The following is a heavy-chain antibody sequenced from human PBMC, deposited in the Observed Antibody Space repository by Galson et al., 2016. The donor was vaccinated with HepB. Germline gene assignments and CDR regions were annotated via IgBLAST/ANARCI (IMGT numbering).Heavy chain of an antibody. CDR3: VKESEILGIPLDY. CDR1: RFTFRSYA. CDR2: ISGSGGTT. D-gene: IGHD1-14*01. Sequence: SLRLSCAASRFTFRSYAMSWVRQAPGKGLEWVSAISGSGGTTYYADSVKGRFTISRDNSKNTLYLQMNSLRAEDTAIYYCVKESEILGIPLDYWGQGTLVTASS. V-gene: IGHV3-23*01. J-gene: IGHJ4*02.